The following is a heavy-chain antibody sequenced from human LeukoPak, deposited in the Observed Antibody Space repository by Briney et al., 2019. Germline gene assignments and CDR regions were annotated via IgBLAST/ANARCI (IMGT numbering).Heavy chain of an antibody. D-gene: IGHD3-9*01. V-gene: IGHV4-30-2*01. J-gene: IGHJ4*02. CDR2: IYHSGST. Sequence: SETLSLTCAVSGGSISSGGYSWSWIRQPPGKGLEWIGYIYHSGSTYYNPSLKSRVTISVDRSKNQFSLKLSSVAAADTAVYYRARSYGILTGEWPTFDYWGQGTLVTVSS. CDR1: GGSISSGGYS. CDR3: ARSYGILTGEWPTFDY.